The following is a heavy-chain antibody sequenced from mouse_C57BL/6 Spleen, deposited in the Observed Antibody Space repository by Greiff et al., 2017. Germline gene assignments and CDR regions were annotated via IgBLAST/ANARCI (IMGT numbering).Heavy chain of an antibody. V-gene: IGHV14-3*01. CDR3: ANAYDSNVYAMDY. Sequence: EVQLQESVAELVRPGASVKLSCTASGFNIKNTYMHWVKQRPEQGLEWMGRIDPANGNTKYAPKVQGKATITADTAANTAYLQLSSLTSEDTAIYYCANAYDSNVYAMDYWGQGTSVTVSS. D-gene: IGHD2-5*01. CDR2: IDPANGNT. J-gene: IGHJ4*01. CDR1: GFNIKNTY.